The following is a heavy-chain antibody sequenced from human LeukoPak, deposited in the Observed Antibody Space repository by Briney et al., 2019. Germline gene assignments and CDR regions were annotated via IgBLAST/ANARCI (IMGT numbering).Heavy chain of an antibody. CDR3: ARVVVKYSTSFDP. V-gene: IGHV4-59*01. Sequence: SETLSLTCTVSGGSISSDFWSWIRQPPGKGLEWIGDIYYSGSANYNPSLKSRVTMSEDTSKNQVSLKLTSVTAADTAVYYCARVVVKYSTSFDPWGQGTLVTVSS. J-gene: IGHJ5*02. D-gene: IGHD2-2*01. CDR1: GGSISSDF. CDR2: IYYSGSA.